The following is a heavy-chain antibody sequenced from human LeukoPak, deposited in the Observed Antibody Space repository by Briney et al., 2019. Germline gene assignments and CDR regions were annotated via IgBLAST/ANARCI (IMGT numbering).Heavy chain of an antibody. V-gene: IGHV4-39*07. CDR3: ARDLLSVAAQPGSYNWFDP. CDR1: GGSISSGVYY. Sequence: SETLSLTCTVSGGSISSGVYYWAWIRQPPWKGLEWIGSIFYSGSTYYNPSLKSRVTMSVDTSKNQFSLKLSSVTAADTAVYYCARDLLSVAAQPGSYNWFDPWGQGTLVTVSS. D-gene: IGHD6-6*01. CDR2: IFYSGST. J-gene: IGHJ5*02.